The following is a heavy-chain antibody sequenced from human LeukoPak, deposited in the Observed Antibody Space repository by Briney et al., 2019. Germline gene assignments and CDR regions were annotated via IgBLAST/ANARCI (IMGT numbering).Heavy chain of an antibody. D-gene: IGHD6-19*01. CDR1: GFTFTSYG. CDR3: ARGSSGWYFYVDY. J-gene: IGHJ4*02. V-gene: IGHV3-30*02. CDR2: IRYDGSKK. Sequence: GGSLRLSCAASGFTFTSYGIHWVRQAPGKGLEWVAFIRYDGSKKYYADSVKGRFTISRDNSKNTLYLQMNSLRAEDTAVYYCARGSSGWYFYVDYWGQGTLVTVSS.